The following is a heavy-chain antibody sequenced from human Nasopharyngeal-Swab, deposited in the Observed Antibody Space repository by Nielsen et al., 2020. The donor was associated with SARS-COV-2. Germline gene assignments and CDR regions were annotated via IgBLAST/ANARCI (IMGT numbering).Heavy chain of an antibody. V-gene: IGHV1-8*01. D-gene: IGHD5-18*01. Sequence: PSVKVSCKASGYNFTTYDFNWVRQATGQGLEWMGWMNPNSGNTGYAQKFQGRVTMTRNTSISTAYMELSSLRSEDTAVYYCARAETGYSYGYPFDYWGQGTLVTVSS. CDR1: GYNFTTYD. CDR2: MNPNSGNT. CDR3: ARAETGYSYGYPFDY. J-gene: IGHJ4*02.